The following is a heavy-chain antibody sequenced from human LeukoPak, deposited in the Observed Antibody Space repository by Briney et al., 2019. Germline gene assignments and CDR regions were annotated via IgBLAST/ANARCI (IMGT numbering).Heavy chain of an antibody. J-gene: IGHJ5*02. Sequence: GASEKVSCKASGGTFSSYTISWVRQAPGQGLEWMGRIIPILGIANYAQKFQGRVTITADKSTSTAYMELSSLRSEDTAVYYCARTSSSWYFWFDPWGQGTLVTVSS. CDR3: ARTSSSWYFWFDP. D-gene: IGHD6-13*01. CDR1: GGTFSSYT. V-gene: IGHV1-69*02. CDR2: IIPILGIA.